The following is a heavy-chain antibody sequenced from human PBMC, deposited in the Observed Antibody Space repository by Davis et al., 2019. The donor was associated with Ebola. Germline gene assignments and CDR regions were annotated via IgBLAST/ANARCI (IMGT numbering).Heavy chain of an antibody. CDR3: ARSLRGYSGYDPYYFDY. D-gene: IGHD5-12*01. CDR1: GGSFSGYY. J-gene: IGHJ4*02. Sequence: MPGGSLRLSCAVYGGSFSGYYWSWIRQPPGKGLEWIGEINHSGSTNYNPSLKSRVTISVDTSKNQFSLKLSSVTAADTAVYYCARSLRGYSGYDPYYFDYWGQGTLVTVSS. V-gene: IGHV4-34*01. CDR2: INHSGST.